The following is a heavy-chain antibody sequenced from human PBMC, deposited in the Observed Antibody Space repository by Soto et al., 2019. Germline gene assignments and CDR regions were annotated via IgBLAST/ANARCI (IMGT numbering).Heavy chain of an antibody. CDR3: AKEILLWFGDWVDHYYGMDV. CDR2: ISGSGGST. CDR1: GFTFSSYA. D-gene: IGHD3-10*01. Sequence: EVQLLESGGGLVQPGGSLRLSCAASGFTFSSYAMSWVRQAPGKGLEWVSAISGSGGSTYYADSVKGRFTISRDNSKNTLYLQMNSLRAEDTAVYYCAKEILLWFGDWVDHYYGMDVWGQGTTVTVSS. V-gene: IGHV3-23*01. J-gene: IGHJ6*02.